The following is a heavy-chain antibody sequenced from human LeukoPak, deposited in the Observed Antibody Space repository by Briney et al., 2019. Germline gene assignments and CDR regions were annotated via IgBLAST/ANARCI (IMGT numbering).Heavy chain of an antibody. D-gene: IGHD3-10*01. CDR3: ARDRYYGSGSYYNHYYGMDV. V-gene: IGHV4-61*02. CDR2: IYTSGST. CDR1: GGSISSGSYY. J-gene: IGHJ6*02. Sequence: PSETLSLTCTVSGGSISSGSYYWSWLRQPAGKGLEWIGRIYTSGSTHYNPSLKSRVTMSVDTSKNQFSLKLSSVTAADTAVYYCARDRYYGSGSYYNHYYGMDVWGQGTTVTVSS.